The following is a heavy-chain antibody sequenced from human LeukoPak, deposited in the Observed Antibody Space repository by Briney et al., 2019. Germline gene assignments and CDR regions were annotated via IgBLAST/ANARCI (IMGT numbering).Heavy chain of an antibody. D-gene: IGHD6-13*01. CDR2: INHSGST. V-gene: IGHV4-34*01. CDR1: GGSFSGYY. J-gene: IGHJ4*02. Sequence: SETLSLTCADYGGSFSGYYWSWIRQPPGKGLEWIGEINHSGSTNYNPSLKSRVTISVDTSKNQFSLKLSSVTAADTAVYYCARHEGEGSRYFSSSWPLDYWGQGTLVTVSS. CDR3: ARHEGEGSRYFSSSWPLDY.